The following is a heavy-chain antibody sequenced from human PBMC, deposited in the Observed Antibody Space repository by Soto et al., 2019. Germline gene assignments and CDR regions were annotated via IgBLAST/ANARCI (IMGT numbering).Heavy chain of an antibody. D-gene: IGHD2-8*01. Sequence: PGGSLRLSCAASGCTFSSYGMHWVRQAPGKGLEWVAVISYDGSNKYYADSVQGRFTISRDNSKNALYLQMNSLRAEDTAVYYCARHPLGVLSAFDIWGQGTMVTVSS. CDR2: ISYDGSNK. V-gene: IGHV3-30*03. CDR3: ARHPLGVLSAFDI. CDR1: GCTFSSYG. J-gene: IGHJ3*02.